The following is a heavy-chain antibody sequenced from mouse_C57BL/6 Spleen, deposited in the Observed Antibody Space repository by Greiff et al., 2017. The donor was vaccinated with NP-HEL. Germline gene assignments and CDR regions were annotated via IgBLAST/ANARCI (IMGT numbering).Heavy chain of an antibody. CDR1: GYTFTSYW. J-gene: IGHJ1*03. D-gene: IGHD1-1*01. CDR2: IYPGSGST. Sequence: QVQLQQPGAELVKPGASVKMSCKASGYTFTSYWITWVKQRPGQGLEWIGDIYPGSGSTNYNGKFKGKATLTADKSSSTAYMQLSSLTSEDSAVYFCARSSPYWYFDVWGTGTTVTVSS. V-gene: IGHV1-55*01. CDR3: ARSSPYWYFDV.